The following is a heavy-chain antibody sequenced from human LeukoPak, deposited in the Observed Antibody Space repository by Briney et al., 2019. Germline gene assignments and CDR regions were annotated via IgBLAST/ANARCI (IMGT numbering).Heavy chain of an antibody. CDR3: ARREPHLNWFDP. V-gene: IGHV1-8*01. Sequence: GASVKVSCKASGYTFTSYDINWVRQATGQGLEWMGWTNPNSGNTGYAQKFQGRVTMTRNTSISTAYMELSSLRSEDTAVYYCARREPHLNWFDPWGQGTLVTVSS. CDR2: TNPNSGNT. J-gene: IGHJ5*02. D-gene: IGHD1-1*01. CDR1: GYTFTSYD.